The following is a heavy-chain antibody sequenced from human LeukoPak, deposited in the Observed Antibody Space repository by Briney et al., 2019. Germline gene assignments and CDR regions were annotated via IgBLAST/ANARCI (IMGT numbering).Heavy chain of an antibody. V-gene: IGHV3-7*04. J-gene: IGHJ4*02. Sequence: GGSLRLSCVASGFPFSSYWMTWVRQAPGKGLEWMANIKQDGSKKSYVDSVKGRFTISRDNAKNSLYLQMNSLRAEDTAIYYCTRVGYIDEGIDYWGQGTLVTVSS. CDR1: GFPFSSYW. D-gene: IGHD5-24*01. CDR3: TRVGYIDEGIDY. CDR2: IKQDGSKK.